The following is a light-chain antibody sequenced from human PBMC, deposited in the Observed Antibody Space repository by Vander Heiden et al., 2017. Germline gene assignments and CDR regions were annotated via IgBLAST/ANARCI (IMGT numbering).Light chain of an antibody. CDR2: DAS. J-gene: IGKJ4*01. CDR1: QGISSA. CDR3: QQWNNDPHWLT. Sequence: AIQLTQSPSSLSASVGDRVTITCRASQGISSALAWYQQKPGKAPKLLIYDASSLESGVPSRFSGSGSGTDFTLTISSRQPEDFATYYCQQWNNDPHWLTFGGGTKVEIK. V-gene: IGKV1D-13*01.